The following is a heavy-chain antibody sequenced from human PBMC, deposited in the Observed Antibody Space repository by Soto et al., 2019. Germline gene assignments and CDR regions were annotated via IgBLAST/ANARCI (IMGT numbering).Heavy chain of an antibody. D-gene: IGHD3-10*01. Sequence: GSVNVACKASGYKFTSYAMHWVRQAPGQRLEWMGWINAGNGNTKYSQKFQGRVTITRDTSASTAYMELSSLRSEATAVYYCARSPYYYGSGNFDYWGQGTLVTVPS. CDR3: ARSPYYYGSGNFDY. CDR2: INAGNGNT. V-gene: IGHV1-3*01. J-gene: IGHJ4*02. CDR1: GYKFTSYA.